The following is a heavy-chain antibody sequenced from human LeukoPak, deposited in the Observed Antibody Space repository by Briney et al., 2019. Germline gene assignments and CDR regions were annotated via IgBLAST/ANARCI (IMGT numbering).Heavy chain of an antibody. V-gene: IGHV3-53*01. Sequence: GGSLRLSCAASGFAVSTNYMNWVRQAPGKGLEWVSILYSGSSTYYADSVEGRFIVSRDSSKNTLSLQMNDLRAEDTAVYYCARVADHFHWYLDLWGRGTLVTVSS. CDR3: ARVADHFHWYLDL. CDR2: LYSGSST. J-gene: IGHJ2*01. D-gene: IGHD3-3*02. CDR1: GFAVSTNY.